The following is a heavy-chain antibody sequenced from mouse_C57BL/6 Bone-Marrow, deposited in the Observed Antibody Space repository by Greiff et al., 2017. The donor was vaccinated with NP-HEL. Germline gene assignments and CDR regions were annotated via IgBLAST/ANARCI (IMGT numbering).Heavy chain of an antibody. CDR2: IYPGDGDT. V-gene: IGHV1-82*01. J-gene: IGHJ2*01. CDR3: ARCYDGYYDHFDY. CDR1: GYAFSSSW. Sequence: QVQLQQSGPELVKPGASVKISCKASGYAFSSSWMNWVKQRPGKGLEWIGRIYPGDGDTNYNGKFKGKATLTADKSSSTAYMQLSSLTSEDSAVYFCARCYDGYYDHFDYWGQGTTLTVSS. D-gene: IGHD2-3*01.